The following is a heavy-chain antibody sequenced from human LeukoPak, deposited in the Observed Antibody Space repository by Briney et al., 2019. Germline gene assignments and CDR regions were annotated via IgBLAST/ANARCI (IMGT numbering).Heavy chain of an antibody. D-gene: IGHD6-19*01. J-gene: IGHJ4*02. CDR3: ARDQQWLVGFDY. Sequence: PGGSLRLSCAASGFTFSSYAMHWVRQAPGKGLEWVAVISYDGSNKYYADSVKGRFTISRDNSKNTLYLQMNSLRAEDTAVYYCARDQQWLVGFDYWGQGTLVTVSS. V-gene: IGHV3-30-3*01. CDR2: ISYDGSNK. CDR1: GFTFSSYA.